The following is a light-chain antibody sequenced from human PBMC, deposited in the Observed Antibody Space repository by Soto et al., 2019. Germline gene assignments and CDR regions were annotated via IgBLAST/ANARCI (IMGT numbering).Light chain of an antibody. V-gene: IGKV3-15*01. CDR1: QSVSSN. CDR2: GAS. J-gene: IGKJ5*01. CDR3: QQSYSTLSIT. Sequence: IVMAMSLATLSVSPGERATLSRRASQSVSSNLAWYQQKPGQAPRLLIYGASTRATGIPARFSGSGSGTEFTLTISSLQPEDFATYYCQQSYSTLSITFGQVTRLEI.